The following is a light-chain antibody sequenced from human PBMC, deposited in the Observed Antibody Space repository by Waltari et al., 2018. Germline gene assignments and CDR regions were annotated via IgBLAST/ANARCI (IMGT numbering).Light chain of an antibody. Sequence: DIQMTQSPSSLSAPVGDRVTITRQASQDISNYLNWYQQKPGKAPKLLIYDASNLETGVPSRFSGSGSGTDFTFTISSLQHEDIATYYCQQYDNLPPLTFGGGTKVEIK. CDR2: DAS. CDR1: QDISNY. CDR3: QQYDNLPPLT. J-gene: IGKJ4*01. V-gene: IGKV1-33*01.